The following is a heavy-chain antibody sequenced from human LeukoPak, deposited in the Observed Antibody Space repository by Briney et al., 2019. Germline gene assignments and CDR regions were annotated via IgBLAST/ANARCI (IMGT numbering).Heavy chain of an antibody. CDR3: AREYGSGSYPPEDYYYYMDV. D-gene: IGHD3-10*01. CDR1: GFTFSSYW. J-gene: IGHJ6*03. CDR2: IKQDGSEK. Sequence: PGGSLRLSCAASGFTFSSYWMSWVRQAPGKGLEWVANIKQDGSEKYYVDSVKGRFTISRDNAKNSLYLQMNSLRAEDTAVYYCAREYGSGSYPPEDYYYYMDVWGKGTTVTISS. V-gene: IGHV3-7*01.